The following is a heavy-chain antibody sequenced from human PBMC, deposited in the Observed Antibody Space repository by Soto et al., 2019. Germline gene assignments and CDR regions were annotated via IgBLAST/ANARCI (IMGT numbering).Heavy chain of an antibody. J-gene: IGHJ4*02. Sequence: VQLAESGGGLVQPGGSLRLSCAASGFAFGSYWMHWVRQAPGKGLVWVSRSSQDGAIATQADSVKGRFTISRDNAKNTLFLQMNSLRADDTAVYYCLRDQRHWNEFADQWGQGTLVTVSS. D-gene: IGHD1-1*01. CDR3: LRDQRHWNEFADQ. CDR1: GFAFGSYW. CDR2: SSQDGAIA. V-gene: IGHV3-74*01.